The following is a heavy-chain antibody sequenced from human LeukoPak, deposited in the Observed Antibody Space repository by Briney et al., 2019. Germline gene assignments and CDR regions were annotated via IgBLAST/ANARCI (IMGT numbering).Heavy chain of an antibody. Sequence: GGSLRLSCAASGFTFSSYSMNWVRQAPGKGLEWVSAISGSGGSTYYADSVKGRFTISRDNSKNTLYLQMNSLRAEDTAVYYCATHTPYYDILTGYLLGYWGQGTLVTVSS. CDR1: GFTFSSYS. V-gene: IGHV3-23*01. CDR3: ATHTPYYDILTGYLLGY. D-gene: IGHD3-9*01. CDR2: ISGSGGST. J-gene: IGHJ4*02.